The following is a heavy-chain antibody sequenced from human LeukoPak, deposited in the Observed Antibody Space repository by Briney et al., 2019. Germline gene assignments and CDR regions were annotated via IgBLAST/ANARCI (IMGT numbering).Heavy chain of an antibody. CDR3: GRDDTISARVGLDL. V-gene: IGHV3-23*01. CDR1: GFTFSSYA. Sequence: GGSLRLSCAASGFTFSSYAMSWVRQAPGKGLEWVSAITGSGGSTYYADSVKGRFTISRDNSKNTPYLQMNSMRVEDTAVYYCGRDDTISARVGLDLWGQGTTVTVSS. D-gene: IGHD2-2*01. J-gene: IGHJ6*02. CDR2: ITGSGGST.